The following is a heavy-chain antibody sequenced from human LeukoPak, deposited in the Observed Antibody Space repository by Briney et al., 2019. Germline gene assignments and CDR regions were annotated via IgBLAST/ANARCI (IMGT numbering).Heavy chain of an antibody. CDR3: ARYYYDSSGYYSSGNWFDP. J-gene: IGHJ5*02. V-gene: IGHV1-69*05. CDR1: GGTFSSYA. CDR2: IIPIFGTA. D-gene: IGHD3-22*01. Sequence: SVKVSCKASGGTFSSYAISWVRQAPGQGLEWMGGIIPIFGTANYAQKFQGRVTITTDESTSTAYMELSSLRSEDTAVYYCARYYYDSSGYYSSGNWFDPWGQGTLVTASS.